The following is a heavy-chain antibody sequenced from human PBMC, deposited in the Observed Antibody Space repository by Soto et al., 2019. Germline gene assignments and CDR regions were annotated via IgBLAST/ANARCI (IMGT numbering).Heavy chain of an antibody. CDR3: ARRRSSGYLKAGNWFDP. D-gene: IGHD3-22*01. CDR1: GGSFSGYY. J-gene: IGHJ5*02. Sequence: QVQLQQWGAGLLKPSETLSLTCAVYGGSFSGYYWSWIRQPPGKGLEWIGEINHSGSTNYNPSLKSRVTISVDTSKNQFSLKLRSVTAADTAVYYCARRRSSGYLKAGNWFDPWGQGTLVTVSS. CDR2: INHSGST. V-gene: IGHV4-34*01.